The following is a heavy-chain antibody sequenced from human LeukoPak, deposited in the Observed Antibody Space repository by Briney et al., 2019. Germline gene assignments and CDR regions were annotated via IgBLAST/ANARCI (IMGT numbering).Heavy chain of an antibody. Sequence: ASVKVSCTASGYTFTVYYIHWVRLAHGPGLEWMGWINPNSGSTDYAQKFQGRVTMTRDTSINTAYMELSILKSADSAVYYCARVLPDGFFPLEYWGQGTLVTVSS. CDR1: GYTFTVYY. V-gene: IGHV1-2*02. CDR3: ARVLPDGFFPLEY. J-gene: IGHJ4*02. CDR2: INPNSGST. D-gene: IGHD5-24*01.